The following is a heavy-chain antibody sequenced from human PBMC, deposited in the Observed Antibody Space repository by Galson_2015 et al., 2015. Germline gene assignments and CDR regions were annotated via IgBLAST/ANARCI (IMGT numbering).Heavy chain of an antibody. J-gene: IGHJ6*03. Sequence: SLRLSCAASGFTFSSYDMHWVRQATGKGLEWVSAIGTAGDTYYPGSVKGRFTISRENAKNSLYLQMNSLRAGDTAVYYCARVGIEYSSSDRYYYYYYMDVWGKGTTVTVSS. CDR1: GFTFSSYD. V-gene: IGHV3-13*04. CDR2: IGTAGDT. CDR3: ARVGIEYSSSDRYYYYYYMDV. D-gene: IGHD6-6*01.